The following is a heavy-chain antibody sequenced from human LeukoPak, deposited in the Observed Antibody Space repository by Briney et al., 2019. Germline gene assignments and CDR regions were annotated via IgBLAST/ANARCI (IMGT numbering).Heavy chain of an antibody. CDR2: IWFDGSDK. CDR1: GFTFSNYG. J-gene: IGHJ4*02. CDR3: ARNIVGATGYFDY. V-gene: IGHV3-33*01. D-gene: IGHD1-26*01. Sequence: PGGPLRLSCAASGFTFSNYGMHWVRQAPGKGLEWVTIIWFDGSDKYYADSVKGRFTISRDNSKNMLYLQMNSLRAEDTAVYYCARNIVGATGYFDYWGQGTLITVSS.